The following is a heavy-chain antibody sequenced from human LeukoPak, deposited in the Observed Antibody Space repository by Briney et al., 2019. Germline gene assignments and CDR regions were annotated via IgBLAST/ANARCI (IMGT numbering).Heavy chain of an antibody. D-gene: IGHD3-22*01. CDR1: GFTFSSYA. J-gene: IGHJ4*02. V-gene: IGHV3-23*01. CDR3: AKDRRAYYDSSGYE. Sequence: PGGSLRLSCAASGFTFSSYAMSWVRQAPGKGLEWVSAISGSGGSTYYADSVKGRFTISRDNSKNTLYLQMNSLRAEDKAVYYCAKDRRAYYDSSGYEWGQGTLVTVSS. CDR2: ISGSGGST.